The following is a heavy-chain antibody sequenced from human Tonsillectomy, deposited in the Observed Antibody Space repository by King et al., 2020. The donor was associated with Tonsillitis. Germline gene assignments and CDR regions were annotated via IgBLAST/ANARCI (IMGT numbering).Heavy chain of an antibody. Sequence: VQLVQSGAEVKKPGASVKVSCKASGYTFTSYYVHWVRQAPGQGLEWMGLINPSGGSTSYAQKFQGRVIMTMDTSTSTVYMELSSLSSEDTAVYYCARTYYYDRSGYYFGYWGQGTLVTVSS. J-gene: IGHJ4*02. CDR3: ARTYYYDRSGYYFGY. CDR2: INPSGGST. D-gene: IGHD3-22*01. CDR1: GYTFTSYY. V-gene: IGHV1-46*01.